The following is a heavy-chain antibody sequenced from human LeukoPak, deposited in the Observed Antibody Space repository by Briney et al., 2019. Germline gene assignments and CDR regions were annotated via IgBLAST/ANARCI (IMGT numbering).Heavy chain of an antibody. Sequence: SETLSLTCTVSGGSISSGGYYWSWIRQPPGEGLEWIGYIYHRGRTYYNPSLKSRVTISVDRSKNQFSLKLSSVTAADTAVYYCARVFVTYYDFWSGSSDAFDIWGQGTMVTVSS. CDR1: GGSISSGGYY. CDR3: ARVFVTYYDFWSGSSDAFDI. D-gene: IGHD3-3*01. V-gene: IGHV4-30-2*01. J-gene: IGHJ3*02. CDR2: IYHRGRT.